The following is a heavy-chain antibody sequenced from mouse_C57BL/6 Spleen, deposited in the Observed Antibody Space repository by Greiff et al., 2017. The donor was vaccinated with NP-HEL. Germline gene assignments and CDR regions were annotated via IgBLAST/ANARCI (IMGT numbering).Heavy chain of an antibody. D-gene: IGHD3-2*02. J-gene: IGHJ4*01. CDR3: ARDRLLSAMDY. CDR1: GFTFSSYA. CDR2: ISDGGSYT. V-gene: IGHV5-4*01. Sequence: KLEESGGGLVKPGGSLKLSCAASGFTFSSYAMSWVRQTPEKRLEWVATISDGGSYTYYPDNVKGRFTISRDNAKNNLYLQMSHLKSEDTAMYYCARDRLLSAMDYWGQGTSVTVSS.